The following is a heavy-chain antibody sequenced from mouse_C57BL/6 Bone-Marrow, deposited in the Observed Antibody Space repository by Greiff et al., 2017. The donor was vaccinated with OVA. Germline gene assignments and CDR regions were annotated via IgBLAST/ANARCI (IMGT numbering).Heavy chain of an antibody. CDR1: GFSLTSYA. J-gene: IGHJ1*03. V-gene: IGHV2-9-1*01. CDR2: IWTGGGT. CDR3: ASFMITTRGYWYFDV. Sequence: VKLVESGPGLVAPSQSLSITCTVSGFSLTSYAISWVRQPPGKGLEWLGVIWTGGGTNYNSALKSRLSISKDNSKSQVFLKMNSLQTDDTARYYCASFMITTRGYWYFDVWGTGTTVTVSS. D-gene: IGHD2-4*01.